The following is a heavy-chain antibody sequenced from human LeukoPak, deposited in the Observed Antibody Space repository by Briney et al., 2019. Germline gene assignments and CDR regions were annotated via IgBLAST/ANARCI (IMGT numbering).Heavy chain of an antibody. CDR3: AHGFNYYDSHPIVPFDF. CDR1: GFSLTTSGVG. D-gene: IGHD3-22*01. J-gene: IGHJ4*02. V-gene: IGHV2-5*02. CDR2: IYWDDDK. Sequence: ESGPTLVKPTQTLTLTCTFSGFSLTTSGVGVGWIRQPPGKALEWLAFIYWDDDKRYSPSLKSRLTITKDTSKNQVVLTMTNMDPVDTATYHCAHGFNYYDSHPIVPFDFWGQGTLVTVSS.